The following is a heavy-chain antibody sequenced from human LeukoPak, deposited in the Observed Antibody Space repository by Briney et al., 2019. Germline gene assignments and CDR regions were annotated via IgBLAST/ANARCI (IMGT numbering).Heavy chain of an antibody. V-gene: IGHV4-39*01. Sequence: PSETLSLTCTVSGGSISSSSYYWGWIRQPPGKGLEWIGSIYYSGSTYYNPSLKSRVTISVDTSKNQFSLKLSSVTAADTAVYYCARPAVLLRGYSGYDGDDYWGQGTLVTVPS. CDR2: IYYSGST. CDR3: ARPAVLLRGYSGYDGDDY. J-gene: IGHJ4*02. D-gene: IGHD5-12*01. CDR1: GGSISSSSYY.